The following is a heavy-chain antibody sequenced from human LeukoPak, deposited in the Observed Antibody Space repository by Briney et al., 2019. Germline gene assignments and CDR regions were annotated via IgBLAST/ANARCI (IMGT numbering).Heavy chain of an antibody. J-gene: IGHJ3*02. CDR3: AKDLGTTGTTGSFDI. Sequence: GGSLRLSCAASGFTFDNYAMHWVRQAPGKGLEWVSGISWNSGGIDYADSVRGRFTISRDNAKNSLYLQMNSLRDEDTALYYCAKDLGTTGTTGSFDIWGQGTMVTVSS. CDR1: GFTFDNYA. V-gene: IGHV3-9*01. CDR2: ISWNSGGI. D-gene: IGHD1-1*01.